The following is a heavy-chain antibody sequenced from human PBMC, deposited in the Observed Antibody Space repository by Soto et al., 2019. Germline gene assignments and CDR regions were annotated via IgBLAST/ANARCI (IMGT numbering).Heavy chain of an antibody. CDR3: AKWLGHYDILTGYYKSGYGMDV. J-gene: IGHJ6*02. Sequence: GGSLRLSCAASGFTFSSYAMSWVRQAPGKGLEWVSAISGSGGSTYYADSVKGRFTISRDNSKNTLYLQMNSLRAEDTAVYYCAKWLGHYDILTGYYKSGYGMDVWGQGTTVTVSS. CDR1: GFTFSSYA. V-gene: IGHV3-23*01. CDR2: ISGSGGST. D-gene: IGHD3-9*01.